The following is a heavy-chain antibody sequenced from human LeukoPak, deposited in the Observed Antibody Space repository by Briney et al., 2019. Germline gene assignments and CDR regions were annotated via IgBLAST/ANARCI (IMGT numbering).Heavy chain of an antibody. J-gene: IGHJ4*02. CDR1: GFTFSSSS. CDR3: ARVRSSSWFDY. V-gene: IGHV3-74*01. D-gene: IGHD6-13*01. CDR2: ISSDGTST. Sequence: GGSLRLSCSASGFTFSSSSMHWVRRAPGKGLVWVSRISSDGTSTNYADSVKGRFIISRDNAKNTLYLQMNSLRAKDTAVYFCARVRSSSWFDYWGQGTLVAVSS.